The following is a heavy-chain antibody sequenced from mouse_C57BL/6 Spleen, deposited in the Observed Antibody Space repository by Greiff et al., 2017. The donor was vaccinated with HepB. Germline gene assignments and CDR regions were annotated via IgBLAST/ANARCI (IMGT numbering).Heavy chain of an antibody. CDR3: AREGFYAMDY. Sequence: QVQLQQPGAELVKPGASVKLSCKASGYTFTSYWMQWVKQRPGQGLEWIGEIDPSDSYTNYNQKFKGKATLTVDTSSSTAYMRLSSLTSEDSAVYYCAREGFYAMDYWGQGTSVTVSS. CDR2: IDPSDSYT. V-gene: IGHV1-50*01. CDR1: GYTFTSYW. J-gene: IGHJ4*01.